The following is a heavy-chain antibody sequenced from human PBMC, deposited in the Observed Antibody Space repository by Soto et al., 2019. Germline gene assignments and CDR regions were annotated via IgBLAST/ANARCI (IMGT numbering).Heavy chain of an antibody. Sequence: QVQLVESGGGVVQPGRSLRLSCAASGFTFSSYGMHWVRQAPGKGLEWVAVIWYDGSNKYYADSVKGRFTISRDNSKNTLYLQMNSLRAEDTAVYYCARDPSYVDTAMLFDYWGQGTLVTVSS. CDR3: ARDPSYVDTAMLFDY. J-gene: IGHJ4*02. CDR1: GFTFSSYG. V-gene: IGHV3-33*01. D-gene: IGHD5-18*01. CDR2: IWYDGSNK.